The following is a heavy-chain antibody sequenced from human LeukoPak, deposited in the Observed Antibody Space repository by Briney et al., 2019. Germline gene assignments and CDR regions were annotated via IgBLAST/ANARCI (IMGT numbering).Heavy chain of an antibody. J-gene: IGHJ4*02. CDR3: ARVSTWILNYFDY. V-gene: IGHV3-7*04. CDR1: GFTFSSYW. CDR2: IKQDGSEK. D-gene: IGHD5-18*01. Sequence: GGSLRLSCAASGFTFSSYWMSWVRQAPGKGLEWVANIKQDGSEKYYVDSVKGRFTISRDNAKNSLYLQMNSLRAEDTAVYYCARVSTWILNYFDYWGQGTLVTVSS.